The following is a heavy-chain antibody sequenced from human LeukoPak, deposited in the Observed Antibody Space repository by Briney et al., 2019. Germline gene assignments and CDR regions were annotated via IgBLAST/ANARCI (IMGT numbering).Heavy chain of an antibody. J-gene: IGHJ4*02. D-gene: IGHD3-3*01. CDR1: GYSISSGYY. CDR3: ARDGQSYYDFWSGYIQIDY. CDR2: IYHSGST. V-gene: IGHV4-38-2*02. Sequence: SETLPLTCTVSGYSISSGYYWGWIRQPPGKGLEWIGSIYHSGSTYYNPSLKSRVTISVDMSKNQFSLKLSSVTAADTAVYYCARDGQSYYDFWSGYIQIDYWAQGTLVTVSS.